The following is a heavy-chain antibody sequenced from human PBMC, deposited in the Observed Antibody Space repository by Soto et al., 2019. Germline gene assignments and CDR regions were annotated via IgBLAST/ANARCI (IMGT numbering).Heavy chain of an antibody. D-gene: IGHD1-1*01. CDR3: AKIKTRGTGDAFHV. Sequence: GGSLRLSCAASGFDFSDYRMHWVRQVPGKGLEWVGAISEDGTEKFYGDSTLGRFTISRDNSERTLSLQMNSLRPEDTAVYFCAKIKTRGTGDAFHVWGQGTKVTVSS. V-gene: IGHV3-30*18. J-gene: IGHJ3*01. CDR1: GFDFSDYR. CDR2: ISEDGTEK.